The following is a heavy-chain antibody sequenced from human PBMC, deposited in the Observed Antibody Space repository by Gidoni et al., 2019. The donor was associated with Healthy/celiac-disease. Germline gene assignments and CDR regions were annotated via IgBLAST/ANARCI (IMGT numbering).Heavy chain of an antibody. V-gene: IGHV3-30*18. Sequence: QVQLVESGGGVVQPGRSLRLSCAASGFTFSSYGMHWVRQAPGKGLEWVAVISYDGSNKYYADSVKGRFTISRDNSKNTLYLQMNSLRAEDTAVYYCAKDLAGSPPDYWGQGTLVTVSS. CDR2: ISYDGSNK. J-gene: IGHJ4*02. CDR3: AKDLAGSPPDY. D-gene: IGHD1-26*01. CDR1: GFTFSSYG.